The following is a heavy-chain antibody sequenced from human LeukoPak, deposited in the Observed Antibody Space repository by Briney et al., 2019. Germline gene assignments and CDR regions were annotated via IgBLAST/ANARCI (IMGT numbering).Heavy chain of an antibody. D-gene: IGHD6-19*01. CDR2: VSDNGNNK. CDR3: ARDAVGAAVASTTYWFDP. J-gene: IGHJ5*02. CDR1: GFSFNMFA. V-gene: IGHV3-30-3*01. Sequence: GGSLRLSCAASGFSFNMFALHWVRQPPGKGLDWVAGVSDNGNNKYYAHSVKGRFTISRDSSKNTLYLQMGSLRPEDSAMYYCARDAVGAAVASTTYWFDPWGQGALVTVSS.